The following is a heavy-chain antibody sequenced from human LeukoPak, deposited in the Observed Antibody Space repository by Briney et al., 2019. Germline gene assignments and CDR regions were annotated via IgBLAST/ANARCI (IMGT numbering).Heavy chain of an antibody. Sequence: PGGSLRLSCTASGFTFTSYGMHWVRQAPGKGLEWVAFIRYDGSNTYYGDSVKGRFTISRDNSKNTLFLQMNSLRAGDTAVYYCARTLGRDLADDAFDIWGQGTMVTVSS. CDR1: GFTFTSYG. V-gene: IGHV3-30*02. CDR3: ARTLGRDLADDAFDI. CDR2: IRYDGSNT. J-gene: IGHJ3*02. D-gene: IGHD3-10*01.